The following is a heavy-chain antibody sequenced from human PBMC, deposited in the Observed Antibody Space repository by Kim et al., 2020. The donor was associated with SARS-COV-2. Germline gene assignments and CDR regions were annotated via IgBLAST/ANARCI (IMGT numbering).Heavy chain of an antibody. D-gene: IGHD2-15*01. CDR1: GYTFTGYY. CDR3: ARGGCSGGSCPFDP. CDR2: INPNSGGT. J-gene: IGHJ5*02. Sequence: ASVKVSCKASGYTFTGYYMHWVRQAPGQGLEWMGWINPNSGGTNYAQKVQGRVTMTRDTSISTAYMELSRLRSDDTAVYYCARGGCSGGSCPFDPWGQGTLVTVSS. V-gene: IGHV1-2*02.